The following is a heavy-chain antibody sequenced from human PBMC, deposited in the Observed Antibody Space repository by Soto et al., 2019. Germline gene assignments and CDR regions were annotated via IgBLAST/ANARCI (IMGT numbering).Heavy chain of an antibody. CDR3: ALDLEEYYYYGMDV. Sequence: ASVKVSCKASGFTFTSSAVQWVRQARGQRLEWIGWIVVGSGNTNYAQKFQERVTITRGMSTSTAYMELSSLRSEDTAVYYCALDLEEYYYYGMDVWGQGTTVTVSS. V-gene: IGHV1-58*01. CDR1: GFTFTSSA. J-gene: IGHJ6*02. CDR2: IVVGSGNT.